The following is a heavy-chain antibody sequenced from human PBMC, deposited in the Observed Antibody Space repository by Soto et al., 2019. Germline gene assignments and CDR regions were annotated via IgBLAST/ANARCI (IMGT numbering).Heavy chain of an antibody. V-gene: IGHV1-18*01. CDR2: ISGYNGNT. CDR1: GYTFSSYG. CDR3: ARDDFVVRGVYYYYGMDV. D-gene: IGHD3-10*01. J-gene: IGHJ6*02. Sequence: QAQLVQSGAEVKKPGASVKVSCKASGYTFSSYGITWVRQAPGQGLEWMAWISGYNGNTNYAQNLQGRVTMTTDTSTNTANMELRSLRSDDTAVYYCARDDFVVRGVYYYYGMDVWGQGTTVTVSS.